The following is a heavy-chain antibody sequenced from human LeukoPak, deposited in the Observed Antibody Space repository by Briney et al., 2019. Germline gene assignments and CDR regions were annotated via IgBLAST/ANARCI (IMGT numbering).Heavy chain of an antibody. Sequence: GGSLRLSCAASGFTFSTYEMNWVRQAPGKGLEWVTFISYDGSIKYYADSVKGRFTISRDSSKNTLYLQMNSLRAEDTAVYYCARLRITGTAYDAFNIWGQGTLVTVSS. CDR2: ISYDGSIK. CDR1: GFTFSTYE. V-gene: IGHV3-30*03. D-gene: IGHD1-20*01. CDR3: ARLRITGTAYDAFNI. J-gene: IGHJ3*02.